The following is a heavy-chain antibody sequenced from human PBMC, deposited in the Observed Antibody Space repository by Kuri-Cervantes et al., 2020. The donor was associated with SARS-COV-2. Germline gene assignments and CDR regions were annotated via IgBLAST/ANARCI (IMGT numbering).Heavy chain of an antibody. J-gene: IGHJ4*02. V-gene: IGHV3-74*01. CDR2: INSDGSST. Sequence: GESLKISCAAFGFTFSSYAMHWVRQAPGKGLVWVSRINSDGSSTSYADSVKGRFTISRENAKNSLYLQMNSLRAGDTAVYYCAREGPGTVKLLGYFDYWGQGTLVTVSS. CDR3: AREGPGTVKLLGYFDY. D-gene: IGHD4-11*01. CDR1: GFTFSSYA.